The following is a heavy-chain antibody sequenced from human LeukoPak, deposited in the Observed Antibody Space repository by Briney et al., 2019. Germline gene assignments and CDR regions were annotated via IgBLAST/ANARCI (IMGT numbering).Heavy chain of an antibody. CDR3: AKEAHVAVTTYDY. Sequence: GGSLRLSCAASGFTFGTYGMAWVRQAPGKGLEGVSSISSSGGGTYYGDSVKGRFTISRDNSKNTLYLQMNSLRDEDTALYYCAKEAHVAVTTYDYWGQGTLVTVSS. CDR2: ISSSGGGT. J-gene: IGHJ4*02. CDR1: GFTFGTYG. V-gene: IGHV3-23*01. D-gene: IGHD2-21*02.